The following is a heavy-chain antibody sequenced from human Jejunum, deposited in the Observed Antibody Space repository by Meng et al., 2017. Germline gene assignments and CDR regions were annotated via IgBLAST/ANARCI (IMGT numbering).Heavy chain of an antibody. CDR1: GFTFSSFW. Sequence: GGSLRLSCAASGFTFSSFWMSWVRQAPGKGPEWVANIKEDGSETHYVDSVKGRFTISRDNAKNSLFVQMNSLRAEDTAVYYCARYNHYGRVWGQGTLVTVSS. CDR3: ARYNHYGRV. D-gene: IGHD4-17*01. J-gene: IGHJ4*02. V-gene: IGHV3-7*01. CDR2: IKEDGSET.